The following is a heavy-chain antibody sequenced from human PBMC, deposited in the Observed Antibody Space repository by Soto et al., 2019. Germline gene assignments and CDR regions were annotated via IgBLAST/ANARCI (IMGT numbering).Heavy chain of an antibody. CDR3: ARDHSNIDSSGYFKGVLDY. CDR2: ISYDGSNK. CDR1: GFTFSSYA. J-gene: IGHJ4*02. Sequence: GGSLKLSCAASGFTFSSYAMHWVRQAPGKGLEWVAVISYDGSNKYYADSVKGRFTISRDNSKNTLYLQMNSLRAEDTAVYYCARDHSNIDSSGYFKGVLDYWGQGTLVTVSS. V-gene: IGHV3-30-3*01. D-gene: IGHD3-22*01.